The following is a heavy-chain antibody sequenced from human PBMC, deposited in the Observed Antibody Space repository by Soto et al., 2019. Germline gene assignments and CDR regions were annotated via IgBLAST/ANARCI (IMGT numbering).Heavy chain of an antibody. CDR2: ISGSGGRI. CDR3: VKFQDPYGATQSGALDS. CDR1: GFTFSNYA. D-gene: IGHD2-15*01. J-gene: IGHJ4*02. V-gene: IGHV3-23*01. Sequence: EVQLLESGGGLVQPGGSLRLSCAASGFTFSNYAMTWVRQPPGKGLEWVSGISGSGGRINYADSVKGRFSISRDSSRNTLDPQMDSLRVEDTAVYYCVKFQDPYGATQSGALDSWGQGTLVTVSS.